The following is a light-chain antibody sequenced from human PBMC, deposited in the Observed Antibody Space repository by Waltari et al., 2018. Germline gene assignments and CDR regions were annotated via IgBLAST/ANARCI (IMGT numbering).Light chain of an antibody. J-gene: IGKJ1*01. CDR2: AAS. V-gene: IGKV3-15*01. Sequence: DIVMTQSPGTLSLSPGERATLSCRASQSINTNLAWYQQKPGQFPRLVIYAASTRATGLPARFSGSGSGTEFTLTISSLQSEDVAVYYCQQYNDWPRTFGQGTKVEIK. CDR1: QSINTN. CDR3: QQYNDWPRT.